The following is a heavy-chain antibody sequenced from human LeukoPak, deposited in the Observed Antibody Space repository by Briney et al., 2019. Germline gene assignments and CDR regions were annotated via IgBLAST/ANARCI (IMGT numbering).Heavy chain of an antibody. CDR3: ARRGKGYYVSSGYLSY. Sequence: GESLKISCQGSGYSFTSYWIGWVRQMPGKGLEWMGIIYPGDSDTRYSPSFQGQVTISADKSISTAYLQWSSLKASDTAMYYCARRGKGYYVSSGYLSYWGQGTLVTVSS. V-gene: IGHV5-51*01. J-gene: IGHJ4*02. CDR1: GYSFTSYW. CDR2: IYPGDSDT. D-gene: IGHD3-22*01.